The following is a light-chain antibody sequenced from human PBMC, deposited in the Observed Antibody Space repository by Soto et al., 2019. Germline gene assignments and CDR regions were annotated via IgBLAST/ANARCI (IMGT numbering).Light chain of an antibody. J-gene: IGKJ1*01. CDR2: GAS. CDR3: KQYNNWPPWT. V-gene: IGKV3-15*01. Sequence: EIVMTQSPATLSVSPGERATLSCRASQSVSSNLAWYQQKPGQAPRLLIYGASTGATGIPARFSGSGSGTEFTITISSLQSDDFAGYYCKQYNNWPPWTFGQGTKVEIK. CDR1: QSVSSN.